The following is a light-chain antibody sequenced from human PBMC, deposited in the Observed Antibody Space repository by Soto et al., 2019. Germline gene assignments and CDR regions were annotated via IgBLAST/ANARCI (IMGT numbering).Light chain of an antibody. CDR1: SGDVGGYNY. CDR2: EVS. CDR3: SSYTSSSTPYA. Sequence: QSALTQPASVSGSPGQSITISCTGTSGDVGGYNYVSWYQQHPGKAPKLMIYEVSNRPSGISNRFSGSKSGNTASLTISGLQAEDEADYYCSSYTSSSTPYAFGTGTKLTVL. V-gene: IGLV2-14*01. J-gene: IGLJ1*01.